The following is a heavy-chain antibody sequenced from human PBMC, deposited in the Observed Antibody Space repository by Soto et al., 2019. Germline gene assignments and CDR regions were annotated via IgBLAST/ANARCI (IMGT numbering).Heavy chain of an antibody. Sequence: EVQLVESGGGFVKPGRSLRLSCTASGSNVGEYALSWFRQAPGKGLEWVGFIRSKPYGGTTEYAASVKGRFTISRDESKSIAYLQMNSLKPDDTAVYYCSAGLWFGDLSYLRGGEYWGQGALVTVSS. J-gene: IGHJ4*02. D-gene: IGHD3-10*01. CDR1: GSNVGEYA. CDR2: IRSKPYGGTT. CDR3: SAGLWFGDLSYLRGGEY. V-gene: IGHV3-49*05.